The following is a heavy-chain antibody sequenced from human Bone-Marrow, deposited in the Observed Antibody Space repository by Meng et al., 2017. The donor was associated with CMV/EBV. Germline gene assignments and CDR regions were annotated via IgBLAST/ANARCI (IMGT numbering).Heavy chain of an antibody. CDR3: ARGGIQQQLVPGFWFDP. D-gene: IGHD6-13*01. CDR1: ISSGGYY. Sequence: ISSGGYYWSWIRRHPGKGLEWIGYIYYSRSTYYSPSLKSRVTISVDTSKNQFSLKLSSVTAADTAVYYCARGGIQQQLVPGFWFDPWGQGTLVTVSS. V-gene: IGHV4-31*02. CDR2: IYYSRST. J-gene: IGHJ5*02.